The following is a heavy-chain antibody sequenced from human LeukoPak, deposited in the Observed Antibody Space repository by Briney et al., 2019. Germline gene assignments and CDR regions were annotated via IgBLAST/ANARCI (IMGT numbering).Heavy chain of an antibody. CDR1: GFTVSSNY. J-gene: IGHJ3*02. CDR2: IYSGGST. CDR3: ASNLGARNAFDI. V-gene: IGHV3-53*01. D-gene: IGHD1-1*01. Sequence: GGSLRLSCAASGFTVSSNYMSWVRQAPGKGMDWVSVIYSGGSTYYADSVKGRFTISRDNSKNTLYLQMNSLRAEDTAVYYCASNLGARNAFDIWGQGTMVTVSS.